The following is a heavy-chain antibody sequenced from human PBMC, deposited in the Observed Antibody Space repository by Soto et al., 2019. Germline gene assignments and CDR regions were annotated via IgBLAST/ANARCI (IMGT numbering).Heavy chain of an antibody. V-gene: IGHV3-33*01. CDR2: IWNDGSIE. CDR1: RFNFSNYA. D-gene: IGHD5-18*01. J-gene: IGHJ4*02. Sequence: GGSLRLSCAASRFNFSNYAFHWVRQAPGKGLERVAFIWNDGSIEYYADSVKGRFTISRDNLKNTLYLQMDRLRAEDTAVYYCAGDNGYSYGYALDHWGQGTLVTVSS. CDR3: AGDNGYSYGYALDH.